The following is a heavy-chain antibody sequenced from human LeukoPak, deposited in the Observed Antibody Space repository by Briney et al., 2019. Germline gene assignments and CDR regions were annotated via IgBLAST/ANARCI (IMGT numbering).Heavy chain of an antibody. CDR2: ISGYNGNA. CDR3: ARAVVGNEGYDSSGYYVW. D-gene: IGHD3-22*01. V-gene: IGHV1-18*01. J-gene: IGHJ4*02. CDR1: GYIFTSYG. Sequence: ASVKVSCKASGYIFTSYGISWVRQAPGQGLEWMGWISGYNGNANYAQKLQGRVTMTTDTSTSTAYMELRSLRSDDTAVYYCARAVVGNEGYDSSGYYVWWGQGTLVTVSS.